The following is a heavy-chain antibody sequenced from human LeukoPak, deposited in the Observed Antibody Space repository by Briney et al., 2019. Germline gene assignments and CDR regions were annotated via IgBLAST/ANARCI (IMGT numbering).Heavy chain of an antibody. Sequence: GGSLRLSRAASGFTFSSYGMHWVRQAPGKGLQWVAFIRYDGSNEYYANSVKGRFTISRDNSKNTLYLQMNSLRPEDTAVYYCAKDQRITMIVVVTPFDDWGQGTLVTVSS. V-gene: IGHV3-30*02. D-gene: IGHD3-22*01. CDR1: GFTFSSYG. CDR3: AKDQRITMIVVVTPFDD. J-gene: IGHJ4*02. CDR2: IRYDGSNE.